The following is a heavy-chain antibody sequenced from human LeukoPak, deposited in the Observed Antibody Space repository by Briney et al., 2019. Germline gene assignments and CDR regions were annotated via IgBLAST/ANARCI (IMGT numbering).Heavy chain of an antibody. CDR1: GGSTRSGDYY. V-gene: IGHV4-31*03. CDR2: IYYSGST. D-gene: IGHD6-19*01. Sequence: SETLSVTCTVSGGSTRSGDYYSSWIRQHPRKCLEWIGYIYYSGSTYYNPSLKSRVTISEDTSKNQFYLKLSSVTAADTAVYYCARVVAGNFYYYYGMDVWGQGTTVTVSS. CDR3: ARVVAGNFYYYYGMDV. J-gene: IGHJ6*02.